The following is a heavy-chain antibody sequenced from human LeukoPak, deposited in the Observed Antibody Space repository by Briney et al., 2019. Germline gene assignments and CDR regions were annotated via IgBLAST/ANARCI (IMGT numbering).Heavy chain of an antibody. CDR2: IYPGDSDT. CDR3: ARRREWVGGAFDI. D-gene: IGHD5-24*01. J-gene: IGHJ3*02. Sequence: GESLKISCKGSGYSLTSYWIGWVRQMPGKGLEWMGIIYPGDSDTRYSPSFQGQVTISADKSISTTYLQWSSLKASDTAMYYCARRREWVGGAFDIWGQGTMVTVSS. V-gene: IGHV5-51*01. CDR1: GYSLTSYW.